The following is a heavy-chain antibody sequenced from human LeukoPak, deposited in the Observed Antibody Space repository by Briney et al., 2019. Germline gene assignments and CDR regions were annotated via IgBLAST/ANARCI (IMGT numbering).Heavy chain of an antibody. V-gene: IGHV3-48*04. CDR1: GFSFSSYW. CDR3: ARDGYSYSY. CDR2: ISATGGTI. D-gene: IGHD2-15*01. J-gene: IGHJ4*02. Sequence: GGSLRLSCTASGFSFSSYWMSWVRQAPGKGLEWVSYISATGGTIYYADSVKGRFTISRDNAKNSLYLQMNSLRAEDTAVYYCARDGYSYSYWGQGTLVTVSS.